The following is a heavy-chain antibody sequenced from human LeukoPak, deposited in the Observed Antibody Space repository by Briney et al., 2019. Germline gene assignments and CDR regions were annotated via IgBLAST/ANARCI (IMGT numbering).Heavy chain of an antibody. J-gene: IGHJ3*02. CDR3: ARDDFVLGQQLDAFDI. CDR1: GYTFTSYG. CDR2: ISAYNGNT. V-gene: IGHV1-18*01. Sequence: GASVKVSCKASGYTFTSYGISWVRQAPGQGLEWMGWISAYNGNTNYAQKLQGRVTMTTDTSTSTAYMELRSLRSDDTAVYYCARDDFVLGQQLDAFDIWGQGTMVTVSS. D-gene: IGHD6-13*01.